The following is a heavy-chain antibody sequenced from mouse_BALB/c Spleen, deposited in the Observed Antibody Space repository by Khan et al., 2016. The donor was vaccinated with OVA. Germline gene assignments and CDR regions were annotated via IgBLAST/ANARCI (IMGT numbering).Heavy chain of an antibody. CDR3: AREASNWDFSVAY. Sequence: VQLQQSGPDLVKPGASVKMSCKASGYTFTNYVIHWVKQKPGQGLEWIGYINPDNDGIRFNEKFKGKATLTSDKSSRTAYLELSSLTSEDSAVYYCAREASNWDFSVAYWGQGTLVTVSA. D-gene: IGHD4-1*01. CDR1: GYTFTNYV. J-gene: IGHJ3*01. V-gene: IGHV1S136*01. CDR2: INPDNDGI.